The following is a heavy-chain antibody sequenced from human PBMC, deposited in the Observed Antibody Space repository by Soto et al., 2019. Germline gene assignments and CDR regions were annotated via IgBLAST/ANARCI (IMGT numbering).Heavy chain of an antibody. CDR2: IIPIFGTA. CDR1: GGTFSSYA. J-gene: IGHJ3*02. D-gene: IGHD4-17*01. CDR3: ASRPNYGGNAFDI. Sequence: WASVKVSCKASGGTFSSYAISWVRQAPGQGLEWMGGIIPIFGTANYAQKFQGRVTITADKSTSTAYMELSSLRSEDTAVYYCASRPNYGGNAFDIWGQGTMVTV. V-gene: IGHV1-69*06.